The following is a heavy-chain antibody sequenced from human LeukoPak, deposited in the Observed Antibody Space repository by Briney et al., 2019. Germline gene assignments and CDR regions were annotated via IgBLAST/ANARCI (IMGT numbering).Heavy chain of an antibody. Sequence: GGSLRLSCAASGFTFSSYAMSWVRQAPGKGLEWVSVISGSGGSTYYVDSVKGRFTISRDNSKNTLYLQMNSLRAEDTAVYYCAKANSGSYAWFDPWGQGTLVTVSS. CDR1: GFTFSSYA. V-gene: IGHV3-23*01. J-gene: IGHJ5*02. D-gene: IGHD1-26*01. CDR3: AKANSGSYAWFDP. CDR2: ISGSGGST.